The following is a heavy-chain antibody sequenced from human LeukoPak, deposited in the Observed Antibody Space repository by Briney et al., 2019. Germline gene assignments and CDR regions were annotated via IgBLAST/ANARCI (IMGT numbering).Heavy chain of an antibody. CDR2: IYHSGST. Sequence: SETLSLTCTVSGYSISSGYYWGWIRQPPGKGLEWIGSIYHSGSTYYNPSLKSRVTISVDTSKNQFSLKLSSVTAADTAVYYCARGVNYGSGSSPRFDYWGQGTLVTVSS. V-gene: IGHV4-38-2*02. D-gene: IGHD3-10*01. CDR3: ARGVNYGSGSSPRFDY. CDR1: GYSISSGYY. J-gene: IGHJ4*02.